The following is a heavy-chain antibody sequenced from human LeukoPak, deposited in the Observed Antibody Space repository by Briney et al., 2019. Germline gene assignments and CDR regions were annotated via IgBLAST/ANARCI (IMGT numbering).Heavy chain of an antibody. CDR3: ARARLYSNYFDY. D-gene: IGHD3-16*02. J-gene: IGHJ4*02. V-gene: IGHV4-61*02. CDR1: GGSISSGSYN. CDR2: NFTSGST. Sequence: SETRALTLPVLGGSISSGSYNWCWIRQPAAKGLERTWRNFTSGSTKYNPSLKDRVTISVATSNNQFSLRLSSVTAAHTSMYYCARARLYSNYFDYWSQRTLATVSS.